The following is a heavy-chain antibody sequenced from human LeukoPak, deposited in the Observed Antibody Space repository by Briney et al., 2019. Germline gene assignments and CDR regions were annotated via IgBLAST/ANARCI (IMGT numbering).Heavy chain of an antibody. Sequence: SSETLSLTCTVSGGSISSYYWSWIRQPPGKGLEWIGYIYYSGSTNYNPALKSRVTISVDTSKNQFSLKLNAVTAADTAVYYCARVPNSYYYYMDVWGKGTTVTISS. V-gene: IGHV4-59*08. J-gene: IGHJ6*03. CDR1: GGSISSYY. CDR2: IYYSGST. CDR3: ARVPNSYYYYMDV.